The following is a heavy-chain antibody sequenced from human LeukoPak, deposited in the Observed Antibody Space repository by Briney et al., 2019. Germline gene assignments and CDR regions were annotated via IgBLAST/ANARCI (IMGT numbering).Heavy chain of an antibody. CDR1: GFTFSSYA. J-gene: IGHJ4*02. CDR3: AKGSYYDSSGSFYFDY. D-gene: IGHD3-22*01. CDR2: ISGSGDNT. V-gene: IGHV3-23*01. Sequence: GGSLRLSCAASGFTFSSYAMSWVRQAPGKGLEWVSGISGSGDNTYYADSVKGRFTISRDNSKYTLYVQVNSLGTEDTAAYYCAKGSYYDSSGSFYFDYWGQGTLVTVSS.